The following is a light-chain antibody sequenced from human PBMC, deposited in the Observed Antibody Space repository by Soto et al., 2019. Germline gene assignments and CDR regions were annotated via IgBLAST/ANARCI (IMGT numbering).Light chain of an antibody. J-gene: IGKJ2*01. Sequence: IHVTQSPSTLSASLFDPVPVTCLASQSVSGWLAWYQQKPGEAPKLLIYAASSLQSGVPSRFSGSGSGTDFTLTLSSLQPEDFATYFCLQDYNYPYTFGQGTKVDIK. CDR3: LQDYNYPYT. CDR1: QSVSGW. V-gene: IGKV1-6*01. CDR2: AAS.